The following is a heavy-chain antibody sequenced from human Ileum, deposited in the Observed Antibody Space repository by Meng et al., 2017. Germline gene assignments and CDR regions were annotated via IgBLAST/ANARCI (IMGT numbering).Heavy chain of an antibody. CDR2: IYWNDDK. V-gene: IGHV2-5*01. CDR1: GFALATSGVS. J-gene: IGHJ4*02. Sequence: QITLKETGPALVKAAQTIPLTCNSSGFALATSGVSVAWIRQPPGEALEWLALIYWNDDKRYSPSLKNRLAITKDTSKDQVVLTMTNMDPMDTGTYYCAHSPQGYFDYWGPGTLVTVSS. CDR3: AHSPQGYFDY.